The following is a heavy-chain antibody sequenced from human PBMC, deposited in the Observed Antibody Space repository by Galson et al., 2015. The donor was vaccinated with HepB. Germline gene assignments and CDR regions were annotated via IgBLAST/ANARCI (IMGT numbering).Heavy chain of an antibody. CDR3: AKRGTGGGWPLDY. CDR2: ISGSGGST. CDR1: AFTFSSSS. D-gene: IGHD6-19*01. Sequence: SLRLSCAASAFTFSSSSMSWVRQAPGKGLEWVSIISGSGGSTYYADSVRGRFTISRDNSKNTLYLQMNSLRAEDTAVYYCAKRGTGGGWPLDYWGQGTPVTVSS. J-gene: IGHJ4*02. V-gene: IGHV3-23*01.